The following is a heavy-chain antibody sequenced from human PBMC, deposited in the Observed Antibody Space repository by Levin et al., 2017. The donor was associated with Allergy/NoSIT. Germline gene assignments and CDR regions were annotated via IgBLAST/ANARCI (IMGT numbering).Heavy chain of an antibody. CDR3: ARDQGYCSSTSGPTPGGMDG. CDR2: ISYDGSNK. D-gene: IGHD2-2*01. CDR1: GFTFSSYA. V-gene: IGHV3-30*04. Sequence: QLGGSLRLSCAASGFTFSSYAMHWVRQAPGKGLEWVAVISYDGSNKYYADSVKGRFTIPRDNSKNTLYLQMNSLRAEDTAVYYCARDQGYCSSTSGPTPGGMDGWGQGTTVTVSS. J-gene: IGHJ6*02.